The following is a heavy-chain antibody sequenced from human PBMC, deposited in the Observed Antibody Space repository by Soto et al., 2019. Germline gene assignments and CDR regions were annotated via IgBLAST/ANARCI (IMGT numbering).Heavy chain of an antibody. D-gene: IGHD3-3*01. Sequence: GGSLRLSCAASGFTFSTSSMNWVRQSPGKGLEWVSSISGTSDYIDYADAVRGRFTVSRENAKNSLYLHMNSLRAGDTAVYYCARGFGIANRPTPRDHTFHLLCPGTVVTVSS. CDR3: ARGFGIANRPTPRDHTFHL. CDR2: ISGTSDYI. V-gene: IGHV3-21*01. CDR1: GFTFSTSS. J-gene: IGHJ3*01.